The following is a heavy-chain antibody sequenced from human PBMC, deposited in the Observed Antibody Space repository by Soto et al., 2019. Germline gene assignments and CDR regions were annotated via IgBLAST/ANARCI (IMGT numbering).Heavy chain of an antibody. CDR1: GFTFSDYY. J-gene: IGHJ6*03. V-gene: IGHV3-11*01. D-gene: IGHD2-2*01. CDR2: ISSSGSTI. Sequence: QVQLVESGGGLVKPGGSLRLSCAASGFTFSDYYMSWIRQAPGKGLEWVSYISSSGSTIYYADFVKGRFTISRDNAKNSLYLQMNSLRAEDTAVYYCAREDCSSTSCYGGFDYYYYMDVWGKGTTVTVSS. CDR3: AREDCSSTSCYGGFDYYYYMDV.